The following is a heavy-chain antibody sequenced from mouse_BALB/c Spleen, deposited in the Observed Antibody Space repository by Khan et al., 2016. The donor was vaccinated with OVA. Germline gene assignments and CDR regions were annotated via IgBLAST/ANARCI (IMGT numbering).Heavy chain of an antibody. Sequence: VQLKQSGAELVKPGASVKLSCSASGFNIKDTYIHWMKQRPEQGLEWIGRIDPPNDDSKYGPKFQAKVTLSADTSSNTAYLQLSSLTSEDTAVYYCATHYGNPFAFWGQGTLVSVSA. D-gene: IGHD2-1*01. CDR3: ATHYGNPFAF. J-gene: IGHJ3*01. V-gene: IGHV14-3*02. CDR2: IDPPNDDS. CDR1: GFNIKDTY.